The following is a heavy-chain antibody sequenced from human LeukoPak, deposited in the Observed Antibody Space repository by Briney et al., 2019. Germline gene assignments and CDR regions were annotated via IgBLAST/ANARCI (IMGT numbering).Heavy chain of an antibody. V-gene: IGHV3-23*01. CDR1: GFTFSSYA. Sequence: GGSLRLACAASGFTFSSYAMSWVRQAPGKGLEWVSAISGSGGSTYYADSVKGRFTISRDNSKNTLYLQMNSLRAEDTAVYYCAKPLYGDYYFDYWGQGTLVTVSS. CDR2: ISGSGGST. J-gene: IGHJ4*02. D-gene: IGHD4-17*01. CDR3: AKPLYGDYYFDY.